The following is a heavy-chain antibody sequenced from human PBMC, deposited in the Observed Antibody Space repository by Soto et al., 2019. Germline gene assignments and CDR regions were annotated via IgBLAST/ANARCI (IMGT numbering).Heavy chain of an antibody. CDR2: ISTHNGNT. CDR3: ARDQVGATGDY. D-gene: IGHD1-26*01. J-gene: IGHJ4*02. CDR1: VFTSSG. V-gene: IGHV1-18*04. Sequence: EASVKVSCKASVFTSSGISWVRQAPGQRLEWMGWISTHNGNTIYAQKFQGRVTMTTDTSTNTAYMELRSLRSDDTAVYYCARDQVGATGDYWGQGTLVTVSS.